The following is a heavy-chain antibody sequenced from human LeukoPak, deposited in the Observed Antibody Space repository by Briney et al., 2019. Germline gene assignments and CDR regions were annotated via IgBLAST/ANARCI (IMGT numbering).Heavy chain of an antibody. D-gene: IGHD3-16*01. V-gene: IGHV3-23*01. CDR3: AKYYDYVWGSSHGDAFDI. Sequence: TGGSLRLSCAASGFTFSSYAMSWVRQAPGKGLEWVSAISGSGGSTYYADSVKGRFTISRDNSKNTLYLQMNGLRAEDTAVYYCAKYYDYVWGSSHGDAFDIWGQGTMVTVSS. J-gene: IGHJ3*02. CDR1: GFTFSSYA. CDR2: ISGSGGST.